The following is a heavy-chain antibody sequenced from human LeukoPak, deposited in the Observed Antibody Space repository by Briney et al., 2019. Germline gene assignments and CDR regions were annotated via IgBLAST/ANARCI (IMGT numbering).Heavy chain of an antibody. CDR3: ARGPYSSDAGY. V-gene: IGHV4-59*12. CDR1: GGSISSYY. CDR2: IYYSGST. D-gene: IGHD6-25*01. Sequence: SETLSLTCTVSGGSISSYYWSWIRQPPGKGLEWIGYIYYSGSTNYNPSLKSRVTISVDTSKNQLSLILTSVTAADTAVYYCARGPYSSDAGYWGQGTLVTVSS. J-gene: IGHJ4*02.